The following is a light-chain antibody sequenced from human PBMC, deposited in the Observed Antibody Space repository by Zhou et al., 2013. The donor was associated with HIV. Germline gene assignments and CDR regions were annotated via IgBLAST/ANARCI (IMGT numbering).Light chain of an antibody. CDR3: QQYGNWPPLT. CDR1: QSVRSG. CDR2: DAS. Sequence: EIVMTQSPSTLSLSPGERATLSCRASQSVRSGVAWYQQKPGQAPRLLIYDASTRATGVPPRFSGSGSGTEFILTISSLRPEDFAVYHCQQYGNWPPLTFGGGTRVEI. J-gene: IGKJ4*01. V-gene: IGKV3-15*01.